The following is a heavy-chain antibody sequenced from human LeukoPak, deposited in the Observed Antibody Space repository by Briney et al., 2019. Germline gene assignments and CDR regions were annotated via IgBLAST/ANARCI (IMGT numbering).Heavy chain of an antibody. D-gene: IGHD6-19*01. V-gene: IGHV3-20*04. J-gene: IGHJ5*02. CDR3: ARDLVAVAGTFRFDP. Sequence: GGSLRLSCAASGFTFDDYGMSWVRQAPGKWLGWVSGINWNGGSTGYADSVKGRFTISRDNAKNSLYLQMNSLRAEDTALYYCARDLVAVAGTFRFDPWGQGTLVTVSS. CDR2: INWNGGST. CDR1: GFTFDDYG.